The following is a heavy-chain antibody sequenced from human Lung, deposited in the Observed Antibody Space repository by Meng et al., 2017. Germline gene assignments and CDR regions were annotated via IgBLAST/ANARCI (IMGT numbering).Heavy chain of an antibody. CDR1: GFTFSTRW. CDR3: ARGGVTTDD. D-gene: IGHD4-17*01. V-gene: IGHV3-74*01. Sequence: EVARGEWGGGLVQPGGAVILSCAASGFTFSTRWMHWVRQAPGKGLEWVSRITGDGSSTIYADSVQGRFTMSRDNAKNTLSLQMNSLRAEDTAVYYCARGGVTTDDWGQGTLVTVSS. J-gene: IGHJ4*02. CDR2: ITGDGSST.